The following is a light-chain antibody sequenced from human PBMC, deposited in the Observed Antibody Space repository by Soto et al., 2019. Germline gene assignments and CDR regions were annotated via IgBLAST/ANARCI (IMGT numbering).Light chain of an antibody. CDR2: GAS. J-gene: IGKJ1*01. V-gene: IGKV3-15*01. CDR3: QQYNNWPRT. Sequence: IVMTQSPATLSVSPVERATISCLTSHSLNGNLAWYQQKPGQAPRLLIYGASTRATGVPARFSGSGSGTEFTLTISSLQSEDFAVYYCQQYNNWPRTFGQGTKVDIK. CDR1: HSLNGN.